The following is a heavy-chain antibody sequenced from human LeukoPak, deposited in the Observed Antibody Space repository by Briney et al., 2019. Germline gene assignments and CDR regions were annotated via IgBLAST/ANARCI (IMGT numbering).Heavy chain of an antibody. J-gene: IGHJ4*02. V-gene: IGHV3-48*01. D-gene: IGHD5-24*01. Sequence: GGSLRLSCAASGFTFSSYDMNWVRQAPGRGLEWVSYINNNNSTRYYADSVKGRFTISRDNAKNSLYLQMNSLRAEDTAVYYCARDRDGDAEGGFDYWRQGTLVTVSS. CDR3: ARDRDGDAEGGFDY. CDR1: GFTFSSYD. CDR2: INNNNSTR.